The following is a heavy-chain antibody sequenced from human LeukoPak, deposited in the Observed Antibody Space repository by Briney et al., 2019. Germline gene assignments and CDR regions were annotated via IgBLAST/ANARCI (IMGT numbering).Heavy chain of an antibody. CDR1: GFTFSSYW. Sequence: GGSLRLSCAASGFTFSSYWMNWARQAPGKGLEWVASINHNGNVNYYVDSVKGRFTISRDNAKNSLYLQMSNLRAEDTAVYFCARGGGLDVWGQGTAVIVSS. CDR2: INHNGNVN. J-gene: IGHJ6*02. V-gene: IGHV3-7*03. CDR3: ARGGGLDV. D-gene: IGHD3-16*01.